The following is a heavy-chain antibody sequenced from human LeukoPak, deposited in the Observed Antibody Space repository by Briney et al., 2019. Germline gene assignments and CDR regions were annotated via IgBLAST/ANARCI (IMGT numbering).Heavy chain of an antibody. CDR1: GGSFSGYY. D-gene: IGHD3-16*01. J-gene: IGHJ4*02. CDR2: INHSGST. Sequence: SETLSLTCAVYGGSFSGYYWSWIRQPPGKGLEWIGEINHSGSTNYNSSLKSRVTISVDTSKNQFSLKLSSVTAADTAVYYCARTRGITRRSYYFDYWGQGTLVTVSS. CDR3: ARTRGITRRSYYFDY. V-gene: IGHV4-34*01.